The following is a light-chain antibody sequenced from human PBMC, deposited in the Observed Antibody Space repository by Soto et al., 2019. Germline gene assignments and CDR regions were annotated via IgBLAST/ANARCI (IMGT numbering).Light chain of an antibody. CDR1: QGISSY. CDR2: GAS. Sequence: IQLTQSPSSLSASVGDRVTITCRASQGISSYLGWYQQKPGKAPKLLIYGASTLQSGVPSRFSGSGSGTDFTLTISSLQSEDFAVYYCQQYNNWPPITFGQGTRLEIK. CDR3: QQYNNWPPIT. V-gene: IGKV1-9*01. J-gene: IGKJ5*01.